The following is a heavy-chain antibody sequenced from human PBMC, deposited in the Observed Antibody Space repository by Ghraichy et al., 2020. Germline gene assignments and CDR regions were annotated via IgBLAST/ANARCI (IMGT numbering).Heavy chain of an antibody. V-gene: IGHV3-74*01. Sequence: RGSLRLSCAASGFSFSAYWMHWFRQTPGKKLMWVSHINVDGSTRTYADSVKGRFTISRDNAKNTLFLQMDSLRAEDTGVYYCAKDLTWNQADYWGQGALVTVSS. J-gene: IGHJ4*02. CDR1: GFSFSAYW. D-gene: IGHD1-1*01. CDR3: AKDLTWNQADY. CDR2: INVDGSTR.